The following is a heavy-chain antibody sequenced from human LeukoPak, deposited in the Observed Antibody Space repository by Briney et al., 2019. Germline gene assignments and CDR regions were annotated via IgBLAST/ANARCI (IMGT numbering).Heavy chain of an antibody. J-gene: IGHJ4*02. CDR1: GSTFSSYG. D-gene: IGHD5-12*01. V-gene: IGHV3-33*01. Sequence: PGRSLRLSCAASGSTFSSYGMHWVRQAPGKGLEWVAVIWYDGSNKYYADSVKGRFTISRDNSKNTLYLQMNSLRAEDTAVYYCARGVATLDYWGQGTLVTVSS. CDR2: IWYDGSNK. CDR3: ARGVATLDY.